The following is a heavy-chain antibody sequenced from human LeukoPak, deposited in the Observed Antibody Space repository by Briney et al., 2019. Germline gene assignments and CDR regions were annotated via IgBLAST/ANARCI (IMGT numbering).Heavy chain of an antibody. CDR3: ARGAYSFDY. V-gene: IGHV4-4*07. Sequence: PSETLSLTCSVSGGSITGSHWSWLRQSAGKGLEWIGRIYSSGTTNYNPSLKSRVTMSLDTSKNQFSLRLSSMTAADTAVYYCARGAYSFDYWGQGTLVTVSS. CDR1: GGSITGSH. J-gene: IGHJ4*02. CDR2: IYSSGTT.